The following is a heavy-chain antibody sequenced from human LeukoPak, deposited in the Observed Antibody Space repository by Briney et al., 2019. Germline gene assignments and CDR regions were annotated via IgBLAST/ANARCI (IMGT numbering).Heavy chain of an antibody. V-gene: IGHV1-69*06. CDR1: GGTFSSYA. CDR3: ARHEDMNSASDY. CDR2: IIPIFGTA. Sequence: SVKVSRKASGGTFSSYAISWVRQAPGQGLEWMGGIIPIFGTANYAQKFQGRVTITADKSTSTAYMELSSLRSENTAVYYCARHEDMNSASDYWGQGTLVTVSS. D-gene: IGHD2-15*01. J-gene: IGHJ4*02.